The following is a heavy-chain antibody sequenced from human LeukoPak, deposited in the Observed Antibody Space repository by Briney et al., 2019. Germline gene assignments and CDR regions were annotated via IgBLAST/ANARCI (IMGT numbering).Heavy chain of an antibody. J-gene: IGHJ6*02. CDR2: IYYSGST. CDR3: ARGGSSGWYYYGMDV. Sequence: SETLSLTCAVYGGSFSGYYWSWIRQPPGKGLEWIGYIYYSGSTNYNPSLKSRVTISVDTSKNQFSLKLSSVTAADTAVYYCARGGSSGWYYYGMDVWGQGTTVTVSS. V-gene: IGHV4-59*01. D-gene: IGHD6-19*01. CDR1: GGSFSGYY.